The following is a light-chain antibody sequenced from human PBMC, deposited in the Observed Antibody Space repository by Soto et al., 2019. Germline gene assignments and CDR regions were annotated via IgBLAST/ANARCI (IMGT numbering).Light chain of an antibody. J-gene: IGKJ4*01. CDR2: DAS. V-gene: IGKV1D-13*01. Sequence: IQLTQSPSSLSASVGDRVTITCRAGQDISSALAWYQQKPGKAPKLLLYDASSLDAGVPSRFSGSGSGTDFTLSITSLRHEDFATYYCHHFNDFPLTFGGGTKVQIK. CDR3: HHFNDFPLT. CDR1: QDISSA.